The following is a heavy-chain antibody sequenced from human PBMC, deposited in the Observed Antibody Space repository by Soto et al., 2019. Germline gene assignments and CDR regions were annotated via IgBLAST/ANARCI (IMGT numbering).Heavy chain of an antibody. Sequence: QVQLVQSGAEVKKPGASVKVSCKASEYTFTSYDINWVRQATGQGLEWMGWMNPNRGNTGYAQKFQGRVTMIRNASVSTAYMELSSLNSEDTAIYYCARQSGKWFGELAQVDAFDVWGQGTMVTVSS. CDR3: ARQSGKWFGELAQVDAFDV. CDR1: EYTFTSYD. CDR2: MNPNRGNT. J-gene: IGHJ3*01. V-gene: IGHV1-8*01. D-gene: IGHD3-10*01.